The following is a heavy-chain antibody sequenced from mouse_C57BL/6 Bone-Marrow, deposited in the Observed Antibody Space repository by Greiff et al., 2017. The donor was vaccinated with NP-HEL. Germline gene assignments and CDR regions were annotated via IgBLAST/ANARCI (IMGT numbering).Heavy chain of an antibody. CDR3: ASGYYYGSSNPYWYFDV. D-gene: IGHD1-1*01. Sequence: VQLQQPGAELVKPGASVKLSCKASGYTFTSYWMHWVKQRPGQGLEWIGMIHPNSGSTNYNEKFKSKATLTVDKSSSTAYMQLSSLTSEDSAVYYCASGYYYGSSNPYWYFDVWGTGTTVTVSS. V-gene: IGHV1-64*01. J-gene: IGHJ1*03. CDR2: IHPNSGST. CDR1: GYTFTSYW.